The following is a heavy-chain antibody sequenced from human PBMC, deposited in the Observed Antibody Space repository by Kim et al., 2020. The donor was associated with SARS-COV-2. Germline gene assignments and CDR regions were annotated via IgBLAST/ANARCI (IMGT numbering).Heavy chain of an antibody. CDR2: ISWNSGSI. V-gene: IGHV3-9*01. CDR1: GFTFGDYA. CDR3: AKDNCGGDCYSDWFDP. D-gene: IGHD2-21*02. Sequence: GGSLRLSCAASGFTFGDYAMHWDRQAPGKGLEWVSGISWNSGSIGYADSVKGRFTISRDNAKNSLYLQMNSLRAEDTALYYCAKDNCGGDCYSDWFDPWGQGTLVTVSS. J-gene: IGHJ5*02.